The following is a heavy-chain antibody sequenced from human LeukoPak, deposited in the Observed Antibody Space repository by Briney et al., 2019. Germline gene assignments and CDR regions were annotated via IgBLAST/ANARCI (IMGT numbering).Heavy chain of an antibody. CDR2: ISSSGSTI. Sequence: EGSLRLSCAASGFTFSDYYMSWIRQAPGKGLECVSYISSSGSTIYYADSVKGRFTISRDSAKNSLYLQINSLRAEETAGYYCARGGAGPGLNYVDAFDIWGQGTMVTVSS. J-gene: IGHJ3*02. D-gene: IGHD1-7*01. CDR1: GFTFSDYY. V-gene: IGHV3-11*04. CDR3: ARGGAGPGLNYVDAFDI.